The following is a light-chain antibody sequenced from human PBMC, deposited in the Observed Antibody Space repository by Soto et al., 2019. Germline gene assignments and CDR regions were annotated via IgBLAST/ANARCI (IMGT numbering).Light chain of an antibody. CDR3: QQYVSLPIT. CDR2: GAS. V-gene: IGKV3-20*01. Sequence: EIVLTQSPGTLSLSPEERATLSCRASQSIGSSHLAWYQQKPGQAPRLLIYGASTRATGIPDRFSGSGSGTDFTLTINRVAPEDFAVYYCQQYVSLPITFGQGTRLEIK. CDR1: QSIGSSH. J-gene: IGKJ5*01.